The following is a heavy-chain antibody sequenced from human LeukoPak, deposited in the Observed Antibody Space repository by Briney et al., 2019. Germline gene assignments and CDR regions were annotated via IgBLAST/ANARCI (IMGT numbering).Heavy chain of an antibody. J-gene: IGHJ3*02. D-gene: IGHD3-22*01. CDR1: GFTFSSYW. Sequence: PGGSLRLSCAASGFTFSSYWMSWVRQAPGKGLEWVANIKQDGSEKYYVDSVKGRFTISRDNAKNSLYLQMNSLRAEDTAVYYCAREAYYYDSSGYWADAFDIWGQRDNGHRLF. CDR2: IKQDGSEK. V-gene: IGHV3-7*01. CDR3: AREAYYYDSSGYWADAFDI.